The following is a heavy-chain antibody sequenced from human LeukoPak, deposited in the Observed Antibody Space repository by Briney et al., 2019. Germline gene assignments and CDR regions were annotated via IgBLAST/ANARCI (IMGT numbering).Heavy chain of an antibody. CDR3: ASQPPLDY. CDR2: ITDNSNYI. V-gene: IGHV3-21*01. J-gene: IGHJ4*02. Sequence: GGSLRLSCAASGFTFSNYWMSWVRQAPGKGLEWVSSITDNSNYIYYADSVKGRFTISRDNAKNSLYLQMNSLRAEDTAVYYCASQPPLDYWGQGTLVTVSS. CDR1: GFTFSNYW.